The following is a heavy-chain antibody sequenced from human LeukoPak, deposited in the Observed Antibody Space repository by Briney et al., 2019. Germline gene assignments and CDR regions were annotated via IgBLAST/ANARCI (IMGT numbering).Heavy chain of an antibody. CDR2: IYYSGST. J-gene: IGHJ4*02. CDR3: ARASGQWELGRVFDY. CDR1: GGSVSSGSYY. V-gene: IGHV4-61*01. D-gene: IGHD1-26*01. Sequence: SETLSLTCTVSGGSVSSGSYYWSWIRQPPGKGLEWIGCIYYSGSTNYNPSLKSRVTISVDTSKNQFSLKLSSVTAADTAVYYCARASGQWELGRVFDYWGQGTLVTVSS.